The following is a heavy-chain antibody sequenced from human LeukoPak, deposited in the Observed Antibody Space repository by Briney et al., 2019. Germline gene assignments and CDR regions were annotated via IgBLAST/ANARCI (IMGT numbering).Heavy chain of an antibody. CDR3: ARASPPVGYYYYMDV. J-gene: IGHJ6*03. V-gene: IGHV4-59*01. Sequence: PSETLSLTCTVSGGSINNYYWSWVRQPPGKGLEWIGYIYYSGSTNYNPSLKSRVTISVDTSKNQFSLKLSSVTAADTAVYYCARASPPVGYYYYMDVWGRGTTVTVSS. D-gene: IGHD1-26*01. CDR2: IYYSGST. CDR1: GGSINNYY.